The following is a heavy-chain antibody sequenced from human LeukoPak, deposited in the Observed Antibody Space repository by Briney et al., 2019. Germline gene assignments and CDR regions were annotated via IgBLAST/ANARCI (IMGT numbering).Heavy chain of an antibody. D-gene: IGHD2-15*01. V-gene: IGHV4-34*01. CDR1: GGSFSGYY. J-gene: IGHJ5*02. CDR2: INHSGST. CDR3: ARGGGGGSYNWFDP. Sequence: SETLSLTCAVYGGSFSGYYWSWVRQPPGKGLEWIGEINHSGSTNYNPSLKSRVTISVDTSKNQFSLKLSSVTAADTAVYYCARGGGGGSYNWFDPWGQGTLVTVSS.